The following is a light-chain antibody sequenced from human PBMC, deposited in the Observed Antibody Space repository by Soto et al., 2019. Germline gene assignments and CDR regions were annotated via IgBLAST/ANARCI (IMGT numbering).Light chain of an antibody. CDR3: QQYGSSPRT. V-gene: IGKV3-20*01. CDR2: GAS. Sequence: NVLTQSPGTLSLSPGERATLSCRASLSVSSSFLAWYQQKPGQAPRLLIYGASSRATGIPDRFSGSGSGTDFTLTISRLEPEDFAVYYCQQYGSSPRTFGQGTKVDIK. J-gene: IGKJ1*01. CDR1: LSVSSSF.